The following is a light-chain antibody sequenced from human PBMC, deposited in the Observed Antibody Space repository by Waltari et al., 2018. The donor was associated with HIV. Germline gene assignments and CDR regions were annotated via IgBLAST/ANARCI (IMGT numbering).Light chain of an antibody. J-gene: IGLJ2*01. V-gene: IGLV2-8*01. Sequence: QSALTQPPSASGSPGQSVTVSFTGTSRDTGDFIYVSWYQQHPGKAPKLLIYDVNKRPSGVPGRFAAAKAGATASLTVSGRLAEDEAGYYGAAYAGNNSGIFGGGTKVTV. CDR3: AAYAGNNSGI. CDR2: DVN. CDR1: SRDTGDFIY.